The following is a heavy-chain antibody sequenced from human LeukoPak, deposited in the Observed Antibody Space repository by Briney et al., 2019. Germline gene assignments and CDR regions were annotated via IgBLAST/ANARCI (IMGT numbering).Heavy chain of an antibody. V-gene: IGHV3-48*01. D-gene: IGHD6-13*01. CDR1: GFTFNTYT. J-gene: IGHJ3*02. Sequence: SGGSLRLSCAASGFTFNTYTMNWVRQAPGKGLEWVSYISGSSGIIDYADSVRGRFTISRDNAKNSLYLQMNSLRAEDTAVYYCAKSGGIAYDAFDIWGQGTMVTVSS. CDR3: AKSGGIAYDAFDI. CDR2: ISGSSGII.